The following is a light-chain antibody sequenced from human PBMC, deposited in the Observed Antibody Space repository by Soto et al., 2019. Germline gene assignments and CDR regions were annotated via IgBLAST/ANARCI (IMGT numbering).Light chain of an antibody. V-gene: IGLV3-21*02. Sequence: SYELTQPPSVSLAPGQTARITCGGSNIGVKSVHWYQQKPGQAPVLIVYDDSDRPSGIPGRSSGSNSGDTATLTISRVEAGDEADYYCHLWDTNSDHQVFGGGTKLTVL. CDR3: HLWDTNSDHQV. CDR1: NIGVKS. J-gene: IGLJ3*02. CDR2: DDS.